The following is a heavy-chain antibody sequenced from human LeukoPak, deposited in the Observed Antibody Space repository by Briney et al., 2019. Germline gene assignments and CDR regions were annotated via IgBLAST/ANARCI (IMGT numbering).Heavy chain of an antibody. Sequence: GASLRLSCAASGFTFSSYAMSWVRQAPGKGLEWVSAISGSGGSTYYADSVKGRFTISRDNSKNTLYLQMNSLRAEDTAVYYCAKAFPKVTTGNYLDYWGQGTLVTVSS. CDR3: AKAFPKVTTGNYLDY. CDR2: ISGSGGST. V-gene: IGHV3-23*01. D-gene: IGHD4-17*01. CDR1: GFTFSSYA. J-gene: IGHJ4*02.